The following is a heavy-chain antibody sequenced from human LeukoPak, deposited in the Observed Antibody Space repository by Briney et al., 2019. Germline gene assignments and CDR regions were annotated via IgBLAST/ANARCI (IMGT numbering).Heavy chain of an antibody. CDR3: PKGCASTSCYTSEY. V-gene: IGHV3-23*01. CDR1: GFTFSSYA. J-gene: IGHJ4*02. D-gene: IGHD2-2*02. Sequence: GGSLRLSCAASGFTFSSYAMSWVRQAPGKGLEWVSTISGSGDSTYYADSVKGRFTISRDNSKNTLYLQMDSLRPEDTAVYYCPKGCASTSCYTSEYWGQGTLVTVSS. CDR2: ISGSGDST.